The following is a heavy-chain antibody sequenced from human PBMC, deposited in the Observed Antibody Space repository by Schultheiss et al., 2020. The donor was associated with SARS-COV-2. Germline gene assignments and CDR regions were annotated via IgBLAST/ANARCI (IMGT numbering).Heavy chain of an antibody. V-gene: IGHV4-61*01. Sequence: SQTLSLTCTVSGGSISSGSYYWSWIRQPPGKGLEWIGYIYYSGSTYYNPSLKSRVTISVDTSKNQFSLKLSSVTAADTAVYYCARVRAVAGTIDYWGQGTLVTVSS. D-gene: IGHD6-19*01. J-gene: IGHJ4*02. CDR1: GGSISSGSYY. CDR3: ARVRAVAGTIDY. CDR2: IYYSGST.